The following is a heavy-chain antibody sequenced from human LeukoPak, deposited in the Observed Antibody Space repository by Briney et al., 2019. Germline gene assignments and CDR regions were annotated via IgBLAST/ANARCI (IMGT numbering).Heavy chain of an antibody. V-gene: IGHV3-7*01. J-gene: IGHJ4*02. CDR3: ARGVGGLGADY. CDR2: IKQDGSEK. D-gene: IGHD3-16*01. Sequence: GGSLRLSCAAFGFTFSSYWMSWVRQAPGKGLEWVANIKQDGSEKYYVDSVKGRFTISRDNAKNSLYLQMNSLRAEDTAVYYCARGVGGLGADYWGQGTLVTVSS. CDR1: GFTFSSYW.